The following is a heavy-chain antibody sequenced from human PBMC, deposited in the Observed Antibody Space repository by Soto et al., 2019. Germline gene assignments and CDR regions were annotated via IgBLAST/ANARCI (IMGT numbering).Heavy chain of an antibody. V-gene: IGHV4-59*01. CDR1: GGSISSYY. CDR3: AASRSYSSGYSNFDY. J-gene: IGHJ4*02. CDR2: IYYSGST. D-gene: IGHD3-22*01. Sequence: SETLSLTCTVSGGSISSYYWSWIRQPPGKGLEWIGYIYYSGSTNYNPSLKSRVTISVDTSKNQFSLKLSSVTAADTAVYYCAASRSYSSGYSNFDYWGQGTLVTVSS.